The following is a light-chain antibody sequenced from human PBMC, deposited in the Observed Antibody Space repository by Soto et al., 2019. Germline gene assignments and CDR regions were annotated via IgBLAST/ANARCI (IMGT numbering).Light chain of an antibody. CDR1: QGVGVSS. CDR3: HQYGRSPRT. J-gene: IGKJ5*01. Sequence: ETVLTQSPGTLSLSPWERATVSFMASQGVGVSSLAWYQQRPGQAPRLLIYDTSKRATGIPDRFSGSGSGTDFTLTISRLEPEDFAVYSCHQYGRSPRTFGQGTRLEIK. CDR2: DTS. V-gene: IGKV3-20*01.